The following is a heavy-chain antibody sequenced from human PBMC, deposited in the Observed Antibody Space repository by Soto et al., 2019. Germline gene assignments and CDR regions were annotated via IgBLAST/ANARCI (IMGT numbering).Heavy chain of an antibody. J-gene: IGHJ4*02. CDR2: ITNTGGDS. D-gene: IGHD3-10*01. CDR1: GFTFTSNA. V-gene: IGHV3-23*01. Sequence: GVLRLSCAASGFTFTSNAMSWVRQAPGKGLEWVSVITNTGGDSIHADSVKGRFTISRDNSKNVLYLQMNSLRAEDTAIYYCARASGESYPGSRVFDSWGQGTRVTVSS. CDR3: ARASGESYPGSRVFDS.